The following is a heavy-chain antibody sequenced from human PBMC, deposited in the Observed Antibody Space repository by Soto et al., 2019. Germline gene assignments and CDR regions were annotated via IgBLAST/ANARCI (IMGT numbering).Heavy chain of an antibody. V-gene: IGHV4-30-4*01. CDR1: GGSISSGDYY. CDR3: ATNQIDDYGDYVSVGY. J-gene: IGHJ4*02. Sequence: SETLSLTCTVSGGSISSGDYYWSWIRQPPGKGLEWIGYIYYSGSTYYNPSLKSRVTISVDTSKNQFSLKLSSVTAADTAVYYCATNQIDDYGDYVSVGYWGQGTLVTVSS. CDR2: IYYSGST. D-gene: IGHD4-17*01.